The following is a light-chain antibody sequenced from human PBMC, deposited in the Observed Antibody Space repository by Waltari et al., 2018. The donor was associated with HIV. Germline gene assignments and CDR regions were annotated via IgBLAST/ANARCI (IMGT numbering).Light chain of an antibody. J-gene: IGLJ3*02. CDR3: CSYAGDYTWV. CDR2: DVS. Sequence: QSALTQPRSVSGSPGQSVTISCSGTSSDVGNYNYVSWYQQHPGKAPKLMIYDVSNWSSGVPDRFSGSKSGNTASLTISGLQAEDEADYCCCSYAGDYTWVFGGGTKLTVL. CDR1: SSDVGNYNY. V-gene: IGLV2-11*01.